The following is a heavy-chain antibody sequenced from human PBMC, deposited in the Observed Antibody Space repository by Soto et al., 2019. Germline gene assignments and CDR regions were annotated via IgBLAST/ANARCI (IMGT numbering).Heavy chain of an antibody. CDR3: ARTGTYHRFWSGDY. V-gene: IGHV4-38-2*02. D-gene: IGHD3-3*01. Sequence: PSETLSLTCTVSGFSINTNYYWGWIRQPPGKGLEWIGSIWHSGSVYYNPSLKSRVTMSIDTSKNEFSLRLNSMTAADTAVYFCARTGTYHRFWSGDYRGLGTLVTVSS. CDR2: IWHSGSV. J-gene: IGHJ4*02. CDR1: GFSINTNYY.